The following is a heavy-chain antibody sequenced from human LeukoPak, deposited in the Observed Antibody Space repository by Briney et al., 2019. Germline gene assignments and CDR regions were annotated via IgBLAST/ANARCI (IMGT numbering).Heavy chain of an antibody. CDR2: IIPILGIA. CDR3: ARSYGSGSYFWFDP. V-gene: IGHV1-69*04. D-gene: IGHD3-10*01. J-gene: IGHJ5*02. CDR1: GGTFSSYA. Sequence: SVKVSCKASGGTFSSYAISWVRQAPGQGLEWMGRIIPILGIANYAQKFRGRVTITADKSTSTAYMELSSLRSEDTAVYYCARSYGSGSYFWFDPWGQGTLVTVSS.